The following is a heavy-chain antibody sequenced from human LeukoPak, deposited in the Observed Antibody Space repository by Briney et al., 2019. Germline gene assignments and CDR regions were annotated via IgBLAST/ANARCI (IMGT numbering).Heavy chain of an antibody. CDR1: GYTFTSYY. D-gene: IGHD3-10*01. J-gene: IGHJ4*02. Sequence: GASLKVSCKASGYTFTSYYMHWVRQAPGQGLEWMGIINPSGGSTSYAQKFQGRVTMTRDTSTSTVYMELSSLRSEDTAVYYCASHGTYGSGSYHNDLFLGYWGQGTLVTVSS. CDR3: ASHGTYGSGSYHNDLFLGY. V-gene: IGHV1-46*01. CDR2: INPSGGST.